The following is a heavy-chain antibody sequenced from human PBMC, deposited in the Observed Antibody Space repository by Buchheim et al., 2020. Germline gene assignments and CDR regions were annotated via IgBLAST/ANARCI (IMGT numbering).Heavy chain of an antibody. CDR1: GGSFSGYY. D-gene: IGHD6-19*01. V-gene: IGHV4-34*01. CDR2: INHSGST. Sequence: QVQLQQWGAGLLKPSETLSLTCAVYGGSFSGYYWSWIRQPPGKGLEWIGEINHSGSTNYNPSLKSRVTISVDTSKNQFSLKLSSVTAAYTAVYYCARIAVAANGAPFFDYWGQGTL. CDR3: ARIAVAANGAPFFDY. J-gene: IGHJ4*02.